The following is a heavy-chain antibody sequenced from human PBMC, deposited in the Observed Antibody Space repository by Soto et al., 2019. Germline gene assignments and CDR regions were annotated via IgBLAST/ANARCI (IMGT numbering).Heavy chain of an antibody. CDR2: ISYDGSNK. J-gene: IGHJ4*02. V-gene: IGHV3-30*18. CDR1: GFTFSSYG. Sequence: GGSLRLSCAASGFTFSSYGIHWVRQAPGKGLEWVAVISYDGSNKYYADSVKGRFTISRDNSKNTLYLQMNSLRAEDTAVYYCAKGPRNTMVRGVIVDYWGQGTLVTVPQ. D-gene: IGHD3-10*01. CDR3: AKGPRNTMVRGVIVDY.